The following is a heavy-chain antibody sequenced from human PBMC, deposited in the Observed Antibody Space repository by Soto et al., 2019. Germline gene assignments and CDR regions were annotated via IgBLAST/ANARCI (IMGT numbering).Heavy chain of an antibody. Sequence: GGSLRLSCAASGFPFSSYGMHWVRQAPGKGLEWVAVIWYDGSNKYYADSVKGRFTISRDNSKNTLYLQMNSLRAEDTAVYYCARVVITNDYFEYWGQGTLVTV. CDR1: GFPFSSYG. CDR3: ARVVITNDYFEY. D-gene: IGHD3-22*01. CDR2: IWYDGSNK. J-gene: IGHJ4*02. V-gene: IGHV3-33*01.